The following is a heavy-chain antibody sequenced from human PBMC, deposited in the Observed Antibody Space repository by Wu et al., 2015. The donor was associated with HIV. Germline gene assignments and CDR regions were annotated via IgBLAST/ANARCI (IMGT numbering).Heavy chain of an antibody. J-gene: IGHJ6*03. V-gene: IGHV1-46*03. D-gene: IGHD3-10*01. Sequence: QMQLVQSGAEVRKPGASVKVSCKASGYTFIIYYMHWVRQAPGQGLEWMGIVNPSGSSTNYAQKFQGRVTMTRDTSTSTVYMELSSLTSEDTAVYYCARETSDGAHYYMDVWGKGTTVTVSS. CDR3: ARETSDGAHYYMDV. CDR2: VNPSGSST. CDR1: GYTFIIYY.